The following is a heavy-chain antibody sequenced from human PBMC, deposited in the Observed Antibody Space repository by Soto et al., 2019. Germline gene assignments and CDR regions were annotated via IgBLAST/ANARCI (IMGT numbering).Heavy chain of an antibody. CDR2: ISGSGGST. CDR1: GFTFSSYA. J-gene: IGHJ4*02. CDR3: AKDPFGYSSNYYFGY. Sequence: GGSLRLSCAASGFTFSSYAMSWVRQAPGKGLEWVSAISGSGGSTYYADSVKGRFTISRDNSKNTLYLQMNSLRAEDTAVYYCAKDPFGYSSNYYFGYRGQGNLVNVSS. D-gene: IGHD6-13*01. V-gene: IGHV3-23*01.